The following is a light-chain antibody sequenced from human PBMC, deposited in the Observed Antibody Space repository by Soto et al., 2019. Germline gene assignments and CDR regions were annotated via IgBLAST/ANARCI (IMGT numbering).Light chain of an antibody. CDR3: SSYTSSSSLYV. V-gene: IGLV2-14*01. Sequence: QSALTQPASVSGSPGQSITISCTGTSSDVGYYNYVSWYQQHPGKAPKLMLYEVSNRPSGISNRFSGSKSGNTASLTISGLQAEDEADYYCSSYTSSSSLYVFGTGTKLTVL. CDR2: EVS. J-gene: IGLJ1*01. CDR1: SSDVGYYNY.